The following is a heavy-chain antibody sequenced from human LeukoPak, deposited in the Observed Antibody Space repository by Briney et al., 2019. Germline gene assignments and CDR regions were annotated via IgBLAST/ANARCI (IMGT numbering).Heavy chain of an antibody. CDR3: ARDQTSKGDAFDI. CDR1: GGSISSYY. V-gene: IGHV4-59*01. Sequence: PSETLSLTCIVSGGSISSYYWSWIRQPPGKGLEWIAYIHATGSTNYNPSLKSRVTISIDTSKNQFSLKLSSVTAADTAVYYCARDQTSKGDAFDIWGQGTMVTVSS. J-gene: IGHJ3*02. CDR2: IHATGST.